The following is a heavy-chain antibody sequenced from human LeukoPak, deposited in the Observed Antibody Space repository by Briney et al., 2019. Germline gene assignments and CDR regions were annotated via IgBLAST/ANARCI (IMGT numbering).Heavy chain of an antibody. CDR1: GYTFTIYA. V-gene: IGHV1-3*01. D-gene: IGHD6-13*01. Sequence: GASVTVSFTASGYTFTIYAMHWVRQAPGQRLEWMGWINAGNGNTKYSQKFQGRVTITRDTSASTAYMELSSLRSEGTAVYYCARTAILSSSWYDYWGQGTLVTVSS. CDR3: ARTAILSSSWYDY. CDR2: INAGNGNT. J-gene: IGHJ4*02.